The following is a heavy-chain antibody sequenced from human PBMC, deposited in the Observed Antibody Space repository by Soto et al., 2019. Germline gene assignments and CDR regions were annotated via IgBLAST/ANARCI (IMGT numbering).Heavy chain of an antibody. CDR3: ARDLADFFFGGYCSGGSCYGPSFVMDV. CDR1: GYTFTGYY. Sequence: ASVKVSCKASGYTFTGYYMHWVRQAPGQGLEWMGWINPNSGGTNYAQKFQGWVTMTRDTSISTAYMELSRLRSDDTAVYYCARDLADFFFGGYCSGGSCYGPSFVMDVWGKGTTVTVSS. CDR2: INPNSGGT. D-gene: IGHD2-15*01. J-gene: IGHJ6*04. V-gene: IGHV1-2*04.